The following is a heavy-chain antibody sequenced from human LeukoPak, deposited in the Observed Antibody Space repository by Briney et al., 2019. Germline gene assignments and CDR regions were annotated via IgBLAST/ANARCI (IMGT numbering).Heavy chain of an antibody. CDR1: GYTFTCYY. J-gene: IGHJ6*02. V-gene: IGHV1-46*01. D-gene: IGHD3-22*01. CDR2: INPSGGST. Sequence: ASVKVSCKASGYTFTCYYMHWVRQAPGQGLEWMGIINPSGGSTSYAQKFQGRVTMTRDTSTSTVYMELSSLRSEDTAVYYCARDYYDSDYYYYGMDVWGQGTTVTVSS. CDR3: ARDYYDSDYYYYGMDV.